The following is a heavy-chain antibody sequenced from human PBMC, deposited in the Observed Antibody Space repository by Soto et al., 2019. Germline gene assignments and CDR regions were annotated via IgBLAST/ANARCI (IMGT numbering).Heavy chain of an antibody. CDR1: GYSFTSYW. V-gene: IGHV5-51*01. J-gene: IGHJ6*02. CDR2: IYPGDSDT. CDR3: ASSPTRGGSYYYGMDV. Sequence: GESLKISCKGSGYSFTSYWIGWVRQMPGKGLEWMGIIYPGDSDTRYSPSFQGQVTISADKSISTAYLQWSSLKASDTAMYYCASSPTRGGSYYYGMDVWGQGTTVTGSS. D-gene: IGHD3-16*01.